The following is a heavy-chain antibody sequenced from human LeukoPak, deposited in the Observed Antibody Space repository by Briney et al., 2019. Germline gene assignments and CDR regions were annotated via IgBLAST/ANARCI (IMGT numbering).Heavy chain of an antibody. J-gene: IGHJ6*03. CDR3: VRGDWSGYYIRYYYYMDV. CDR2: IYYSGST. D-gene: IGHD3-3*01. Sequence: SETLSLTCTVSGGSISSSSYYCGWIRQPPGKGLEWIGSIYYSGSTYYNPSLKSRVTISVDTSKNQFSLKLSSVAAADTAVYYCVRGDWSGYYIRYYYYMDVWGKGTTVTVSS. V-gene: IGHV4-39*01. CDR1: GGSISSSSYY.